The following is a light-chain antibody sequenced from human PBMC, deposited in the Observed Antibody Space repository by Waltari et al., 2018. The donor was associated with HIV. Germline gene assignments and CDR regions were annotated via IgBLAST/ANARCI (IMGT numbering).Light chain of an antibody. CDR2: DAS. V-gene: IGKV1-33*01. J-gene: IGKJ3*01. CDR3: QQFHSLPLT. Sequence: DIHMTQSPSSLSASVGGKVTITCRASQDIGNHLSWYRQRPGRGPELLFYDASTLEAGVPSKFNGRGSGTTFTFVISSLRPEDSATYFCQQFHSLPLTFGPGTTVDIK. CDR1: QDIGNH.